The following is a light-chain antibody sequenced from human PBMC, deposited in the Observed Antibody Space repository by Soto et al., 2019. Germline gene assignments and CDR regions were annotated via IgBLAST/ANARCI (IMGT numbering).Light chain of an antibody. V-gene: IGKV1-39*01. Sequence: DLLMTQSPSSLSASIGDRVTITCRASQNIRSYLNWYQQTPGRAPKLLIYGASNLQSGVPSRFTGSGSGTDFTLTISRLEPEDFATYYCQHSLDLPRTFGQGTKVEI. CDR2: GAS. CDR1: QNIRSY. J-gene: IGKJ1*01. CDR3: QHSLDLPRT.